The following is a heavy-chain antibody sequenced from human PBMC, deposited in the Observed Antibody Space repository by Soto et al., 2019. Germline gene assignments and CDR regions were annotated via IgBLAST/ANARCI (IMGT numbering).Heavy chain of an antibody. Sequence: QVQLVESGGGVVQPGRSLRLSCAASGFTFSSYGMHRVRQAPGKGLEWVAVIWYDGSNKYYADSVKGRFTISRDNSKNTLYLQMNSLRAEDTAVYYCARDGYGSGAFDYWGQGTLVTVSS. V-gene: IGHV3-33*01. D-gene: IGHD3-10*01. J-gene: IGHJ4*02. CDR3: ARDGYGSGAFDY. CDR2: IWYDGSNK. CDR1: GFTFSSYG.